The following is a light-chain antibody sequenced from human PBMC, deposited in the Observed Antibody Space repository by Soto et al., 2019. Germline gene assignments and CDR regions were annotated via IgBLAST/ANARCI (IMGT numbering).Light chain of an antibody. CDR2: KAY. CDR3: KQYNSYPLT. CDR1: QSISDW. J-gene: IGKJ4*01. V-gene: IGKV1-5*03. Sequence: DIQMTQSPSTLSASVGDRVTITCRASQSISDWLAWYQQKPGKAHNLLIYKAYSLQSGVPSRFSGSGSGTEFTLTITRLQPDDFATYYCKQYNSYPLTFGGGTKVDIK.